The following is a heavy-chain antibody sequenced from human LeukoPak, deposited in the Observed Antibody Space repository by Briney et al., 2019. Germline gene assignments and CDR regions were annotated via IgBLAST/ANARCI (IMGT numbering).Heavy chain of an antibody. CDR3: ARVGDWSNYFGMDA. V-gene: IGHV3-23*01. CDR1: GFTFSGHS. CDR2: IFGNGVKT. J-gene: IGHJ6*02. D-gene: IGHD3-16*01. Sequence: GGSLRLSCAASGFTFSGHSMTWVRQTPGKGLEWVSVIFGNGVKTYYADSLKGRYTISRDNSKSTLYLQMNSLRADDTAVYYCARVGDWSNYFGMDAWGQGTTVSVSS.